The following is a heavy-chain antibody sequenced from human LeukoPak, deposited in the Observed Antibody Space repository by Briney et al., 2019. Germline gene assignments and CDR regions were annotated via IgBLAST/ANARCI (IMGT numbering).Heavy chain of an antibody. D-gene: IGHD5-24*01. CDR3: ARGPTMAGSDY. J-gene: IGHJ4*02. CDR2: INHSGST. CDR1: DDSISSYF. V-gene: IGHV4-34*01. Sequence: ETLSLTCTVSDDSISSYFWSWIRQPPGKGLEWIGEINHSGSTNYNPSLKSRVTISVDTSKNQFSLKLSSVTAADTAVYYCARGPTMAGSDYWGQGTLVTVSS.